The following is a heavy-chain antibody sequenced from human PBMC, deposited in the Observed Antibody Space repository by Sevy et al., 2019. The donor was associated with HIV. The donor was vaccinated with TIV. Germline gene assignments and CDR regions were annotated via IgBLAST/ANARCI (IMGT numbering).Heavy chain of an antibody. J-gene: IGHJ6*04. CDR2: INTDGSTT. CDR3: ARDKTRVSSLDV. D-gene: IGHD4-4*01. V-gene: IGHV3-74*01. Sequence: GGSLRLSCAASGFTFSNYWMHWVRQAPGKGLVWVSRINTDGSTTSYADSVKGRFTISRDNAKNTLYLQMNSLRAEDTAVYYCARDKTRVSSLDVWGKGTTVTVSS. CDR1: GFTFSNYW.